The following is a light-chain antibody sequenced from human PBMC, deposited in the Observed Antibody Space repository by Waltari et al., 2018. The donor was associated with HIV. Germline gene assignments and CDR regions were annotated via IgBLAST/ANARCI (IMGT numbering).Light chain of an antibody. J-gene: IGLJ3*02. Sequence: QSALTQPASVSGSPGQSITISCTGTSSDVGSYNYVSWYQQHPDKAPKLMIYEVSNRPSGVSNRFSGSKSYNTASLTISGLQAEDEADYYCSSYRSSSTPLWVFGGGTKLTVL. CDR1: SSDVGSYNY. CDR2: EVS. CDR3: SSYRSSSTPLWV. V-gene: IGLV2-14*01.